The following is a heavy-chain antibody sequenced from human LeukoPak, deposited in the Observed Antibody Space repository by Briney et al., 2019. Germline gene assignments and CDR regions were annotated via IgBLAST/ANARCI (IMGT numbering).Heavy chain of an antibody. D-gene: IGHD2-2*02. CDR3: AKASVAIPQYCNS. V-gene: IGHV3-23*01. CDR1: GFTFGNYA. Sequence: GGSLRLSCGASGFTFGNYAMNWVRQAPGKGLEWVSTISGTGSSTYYADSAKGRFTISRDNSKDTLFLQLNSLTAADTAMYFCAKASVAIPQYCNSWGQGTLVTVPS. J-gene: IGHJ5*02. CDR2: ISGTGSST.